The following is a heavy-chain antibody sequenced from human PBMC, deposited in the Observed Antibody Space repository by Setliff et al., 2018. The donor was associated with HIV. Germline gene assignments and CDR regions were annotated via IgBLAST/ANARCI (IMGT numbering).Heavy chain of an antibody. CDR3: TRAEQQLPYYYYYYGMDV. D-gene: IGHD6-13*01. Sequence: PSETLSLTCIVSGYSISSGYYWGWIRQPPGKGLEWIGTIYHSGSTYYNPSLKSRVTISVDTSKNQFSLKLSSVTAADTAVYYCTRAEQQLPYYYYYYGMDVWGQGTTVTVSS. V-gene: IGHV4-38-2*02. CDR2: IYHSGST. CDR1: GYSISSGYY. J-gene: IGHJ6*02.